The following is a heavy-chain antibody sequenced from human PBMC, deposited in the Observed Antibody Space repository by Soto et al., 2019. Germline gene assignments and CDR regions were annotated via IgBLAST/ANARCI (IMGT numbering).Heavy chain of an antibody. CDR3: ARSSGWYRGWFDP. CDR1: GGSISSSSYY. D-gene: IGHD6-19*01. J-gene: IGHJ5*02. Sequence: QLQLQESGPGLVKPSETLSLTCTVSGGSISSSSYYWGWIRQPPGKGLEWIGSIYYSGSTYYNPSLKSRVTISVDTSKNQFSLKLSSVTAADTAVYYCARSSGWYRGWFDPWGQGTLVTVSS. V-gene: IGHV4-39*01. CDR2: IYYSGST.